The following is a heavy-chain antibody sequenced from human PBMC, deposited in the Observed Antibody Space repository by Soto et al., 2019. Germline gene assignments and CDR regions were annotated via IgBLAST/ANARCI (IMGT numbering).Heavy chain of an antibody. CDR1: GGTFSSYA. D-gene: IGHD2-15*01. CDR2: IIPIFGTA. Sequence: QVQLVQSGAEVKKPGSSVKVSCKASGGTFSSYAISWVRQAPGQGLEWMGGIIPIFGTANYAQKFQGRVTITADESTSTAYMELSSLRSEDTAVYYCARDRSDIVVVVASEGDAFDIWCQGTMVTVS. CDR3: ARDRSDIVVVVASEGDAFDI. V-gene: IGHV1-69*01. J-gene: IGHJ3*02.